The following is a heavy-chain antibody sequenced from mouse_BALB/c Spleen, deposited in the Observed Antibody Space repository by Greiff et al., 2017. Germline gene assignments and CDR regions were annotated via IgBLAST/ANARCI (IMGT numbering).Heavy chain of an antibody. CDR1: GYTFTRYT. V-gene: IGHV1-4*01. J-gene: IGHJ3*01. D-gene: IGHD2-1*01. CDR3: ARDPYGNAFAY. CDR2: INPSSGYT. Sequence: VQLQQSGAELARPGASVKMSCKASGYTFTRYTMHWVKQRPGQGLEWIGYINPSSGYTNYNQKFKDKATLTADKSSSTAYMQLSSLTSEDSAVYYCARDPYGNAFAYWGQGTLVTVSA.